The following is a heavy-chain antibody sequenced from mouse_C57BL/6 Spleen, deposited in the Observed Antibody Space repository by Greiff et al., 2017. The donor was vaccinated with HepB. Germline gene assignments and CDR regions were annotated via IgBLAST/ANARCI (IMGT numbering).Heavy chain of an antibody. J-gene: IGHJ4*01. CDR2: IDPETGGT. CDR1: GYTFTDYE. CDR3: TRANYSNLYAMDY. Sequence: LQESGAELVRPGASVTLSCKASGYTFTDYEMHWVKQTPVHGLEWIGAIDPETGGTAYNQKFKGKAILTADKSSSTAYMELRSLTSEDSAVYYCTRANYSNLYAMDYWGQGTSVTVSS. D-gene: IGHD2-5*01. V-gene: IGHV1-15*01.